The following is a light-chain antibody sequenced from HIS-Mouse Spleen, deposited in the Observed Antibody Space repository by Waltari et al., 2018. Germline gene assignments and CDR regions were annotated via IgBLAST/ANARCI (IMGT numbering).Light chain of an antibody. CDR3: QSADSSGTGWV. Sequence: SYELTQPPSVSVSPGQTARITCSGDALPKQYAYWYQQKPGQAPVLAVYKDSERPSGIPGRFSGSSSGTTVTLTISGVQAEDEADYYCQSADSSGTGWVFGGGTKLTVL. CDR1: ALPKQY. V-gene: IGLV3-25*03. CDR2: KDS. J-gene: IGLJ3*02.